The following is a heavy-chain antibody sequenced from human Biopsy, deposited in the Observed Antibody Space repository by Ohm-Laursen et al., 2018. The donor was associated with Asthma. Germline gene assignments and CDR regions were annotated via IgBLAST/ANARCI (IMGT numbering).Heavy chain of an antibody. CDR2: IYYSGRT. CDR1: GDAMSTSGSY. D-gene: IGHD6-6*01. V-gene: IGHV4-39*02. J-gene: IGHJ2*01. CDR3: ARAVSSSSYWYFDL. Sequence: GTLSLTCIVSGDAMSTSGSYWRWIRQSPGKGLEWIGSIYYSGRTYYNPSLESRVTISANTSKNHFSLKVTSVTAADTAVYYCARAVSSSSYWYFDLWGRGDLVTVSS.